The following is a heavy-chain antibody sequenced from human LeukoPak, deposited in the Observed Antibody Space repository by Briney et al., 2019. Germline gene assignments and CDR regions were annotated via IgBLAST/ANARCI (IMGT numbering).Heavy chain of an antibody. CDR1: GYTFTTYS. D-gene: IGHD2-21*02. V-gene: IGHV1-3*01. J-gene: IGHJ6*02. Sequence: GASVKVSCKASGYTFTTYSLHWVRQAPGQGLEWMAWINVGNGNTKYSQKFQGRITITTDTSASTAYMELSSLRSEDTAVYYCARDNGCGGDCPRNYYYGMDVWGQGTTVTVSS. CDR2: INVGNGNT. CDR3: ARDNGCGGDCPRNYYYGMDV.